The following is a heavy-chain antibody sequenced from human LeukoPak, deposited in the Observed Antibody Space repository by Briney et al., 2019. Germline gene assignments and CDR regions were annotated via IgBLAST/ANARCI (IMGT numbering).Heavy chain of an antibody. J-gene: IGHJ4*02. CDR3: TKGSNTWPSLFDY. V-gene: IGHV3-64*01. D-gene: IGHD2-2*02. CDR1: GFTFSSYA. CDR2: ISSNGGST. Sequence: PGGSLRLSCAASGFTFSSYAMHWVRQVPGKGLEYVSAISSNGGSTYYANSVKGRFAISRDNNKNSLYLQMTSLRTEDTALYYCTKGSNTWPSLFDYWGQGTLVTVSS.